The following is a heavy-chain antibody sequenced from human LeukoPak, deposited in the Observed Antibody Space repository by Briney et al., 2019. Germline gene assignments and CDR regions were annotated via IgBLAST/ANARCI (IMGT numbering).Heavy chain of an antibody. CDR1: GFTFSSSA. D-gene: IGHD5-24*01. CDR2: FSAGST. Sequence: GGSLRLSCVVSGFTFSSSAMSGVRQPPAKGLEWVSAFSAGSTYYRDSVKGRYTISRDISKNTMYLEMNSLRAEDTAVYYCATNRYGYNNYFKCWGQGTLVTVSS. CDR3: ATNRYGYNNYFKC. V-gene: IGHV3-23*01. J-gene: IGHJ4*02.